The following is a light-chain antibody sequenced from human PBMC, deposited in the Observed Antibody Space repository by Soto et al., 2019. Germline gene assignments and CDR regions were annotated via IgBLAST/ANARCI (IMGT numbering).Light chain of an antibody. V-gene: IGKV1-5*03. CDR3: QHYNSYSEA. CDR2: KAS. CDR1: QSISRY. J-gene: IGKJ1*01. Sequence: DIQMTQSPSSLSGSVGDSVTITCRASQSISRYLNWYQKKKGKAPKLLIYKASTLKSGVPSRLRGSGYGTELTITISSMQTDDFETYYCQHYNSYSEAFGHGTKVDIK.